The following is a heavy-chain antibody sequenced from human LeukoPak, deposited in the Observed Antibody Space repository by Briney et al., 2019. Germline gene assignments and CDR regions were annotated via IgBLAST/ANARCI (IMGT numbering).Heavy chain of an antibody. D-gene: IGHD6-19*01. CDR1: GGSISSSRYY. V-gene: IGHV4-39*01. CDR2: IYYSGST. CDR3: ARLMNWLASFDY. Sequence: PSETLSLTCTVSGGSISSSRYYWGWIRQPPGKGLEWIGSIYYSGSTYYNPSLKSRVTISVDTSKNQFSLKLSSVTAADTAVYYCARLMNWLASFDYWGQGTLVTVSS. J-gene: IGHJ4*02.